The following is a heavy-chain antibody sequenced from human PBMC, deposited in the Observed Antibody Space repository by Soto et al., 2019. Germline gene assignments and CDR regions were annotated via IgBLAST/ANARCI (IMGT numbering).Heavy chain of an antibody. CDR3: ARDRHWFDP. J-gene: IGHJ5*02. Sequence: SQTLSLTCTVSGGSISSYYSSWIRQPPGKGLEWIGYIYYSGSTNYNPSLKRRVTISVDTSKNQFSLKLSSVTAADTAVYYCARDRHWFDPWGEGTLVTVSS. CDR1: GGSISSYY. CDR2: IYYSGST. V-gene: IGHV4-59*01.